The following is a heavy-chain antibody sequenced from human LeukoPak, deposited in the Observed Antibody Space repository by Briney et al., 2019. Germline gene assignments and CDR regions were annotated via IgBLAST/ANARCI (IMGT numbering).Heavy chain of an antibody. Sequence: GGSLRLSCAASGFSFSDFAMHWVRQAPGKGLEWVAVISDDSNHKYYSNSVRGRFSISRDNSKNTLYLEMNSLRAEDTAMYYCAKDMIRGPPDYFDYWGQGNLVTVSS. CDR3: AKDMIRGPPDYFDY. CDR1: GFSFSDFA. CDR2: ISDDSNHK. D-gene: IGHD3-10*01. J-gene: IGHJ4*02. V-gene: IGHV3-30*04.